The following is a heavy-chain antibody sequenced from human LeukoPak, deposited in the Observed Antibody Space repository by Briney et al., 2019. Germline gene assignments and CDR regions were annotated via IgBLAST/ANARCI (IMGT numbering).Heavy chain of an antibody. Sequence: ASVKVSCKSSGYTFTSYYMHWVRQAPGQGLEWMGIINPSGGSTSYAQKFQGRVTMTRDTSTSTVYMELSSLRSEDTAVYYSARIAVAGTSDDYWGQGTLVTVSS. CDR3: ARIAVAGTSDDY. V-gene: IGHV1-46*03. CDR1: GYTFTSYY. D-gene: IGHD6-19*01. J-gene: IGHJ4*02. CDR2: INPSGGST.